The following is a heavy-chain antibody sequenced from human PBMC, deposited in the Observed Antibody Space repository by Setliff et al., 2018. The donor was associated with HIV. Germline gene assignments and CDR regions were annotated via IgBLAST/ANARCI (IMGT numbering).Heavy chain of an antibody. CDR3: ARSPQGGYFDY. Sequence: GGSLRLSCAASGFTFSSYWMHWVRQAPGKGLVWVSRINSDGSSTYYADSVKGRFTISRDNSKNTLYLQMNSLRVEGTAVYHCARSPQGGYFDYWGQGTLVTVSS. CDR2: INSDGSST. J-gene: IGHJ4*03. V-gene: IGHV3-74*01. CDR1: GFTFSSYW.